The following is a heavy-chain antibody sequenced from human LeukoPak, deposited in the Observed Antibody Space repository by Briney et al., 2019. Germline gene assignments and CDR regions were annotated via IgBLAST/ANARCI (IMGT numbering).Heavy chain of an antibody. CDR2: ISGGSSYI. CDR1: GFKFSSYS. Sequence: GGSLRLSCAASGFKFSSYSMKWVRQAPGKGLEWVSFISGGSSYIYYADSLKGRFTISRDNAKNSLYPQMNSLRAEDTAVYYCARGTMFPYYFDYWGQGTLVTVSS. J-gene: IGHJ4*02. CDR3: ARGTMFPYYFDY. D-gene: IGHD3-10*02. V-gene: IGHV3-21*01.